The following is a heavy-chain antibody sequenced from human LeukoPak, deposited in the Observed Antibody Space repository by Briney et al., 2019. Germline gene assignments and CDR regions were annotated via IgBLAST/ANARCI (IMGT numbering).Heavy chain of an antibody. CDR1: GYTFTGYY. D-gene: IGHD5-18*01. V-gene: IGHV1-2*02. Sequence: ASVKVSCKASGYTFTGYYMYWVRQAPGQGLEWMGWINPNSGGTNYAQKFQGRVTMTRDTSISTAYMELSRLRSDDTAVYYCARDPLTAILGGSDYWGQGTLVTVSS. J-gene: IGHJ4*02. CDR3: ARDPLTAILGGSDY. CDR2: INPNSGGT.